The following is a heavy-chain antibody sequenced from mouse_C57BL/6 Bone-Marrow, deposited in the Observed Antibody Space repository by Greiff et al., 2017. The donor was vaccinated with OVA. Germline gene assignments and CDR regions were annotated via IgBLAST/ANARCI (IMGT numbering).Heavy chain of an antibody. CDR1: GFNIKNTY. V-gene: IGHV14-3*01. J-gene: IGHJ1*03. CDR2: IDPANGNT. CDR3: ARSDFYGREDWYFDV. Sequence: EVQLQQSVAELVRPGASVKLSCTASGFNIKNTYMHWVKQRPEQGLEWIGRIDPANGNTKYAPKFQGKATITADTSSNTAYLQLSSLTSEDTAIYYCARSDFYGREDWYFDVWGTGTTVTVSS. D-gene: IGHD1-1*01.